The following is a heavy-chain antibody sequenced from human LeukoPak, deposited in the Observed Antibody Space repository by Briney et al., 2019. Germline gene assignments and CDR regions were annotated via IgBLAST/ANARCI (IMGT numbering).Heavy chain of an antibody. V-gene: IGHV3-33*03. CDR3: AKSAYYDASGYYREYYFDY. CDR1: GFTFSSYG. Sequence: PGGSLRLSCAASGFTFSSYGMHWVRQAPGKGLEWVAVIWYDGSNKYYADSVKGRFTISRDKTKNTLYLQMNSLRAEDTAVYYCAKSAYYDASGYYREYYFDYWGQGTLVTVSS. J-gene: IGHJ4*02. CDR2: IWYDGSNK. D-gene: IGHD3-22*01.